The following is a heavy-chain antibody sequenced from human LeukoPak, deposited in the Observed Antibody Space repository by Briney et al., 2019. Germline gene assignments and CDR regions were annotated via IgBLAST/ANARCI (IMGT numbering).Heavy chain of an antibody. J-gene: IGHJ6*04. D-gene: IGHD2-2*01. CDR2: IKSETDGGTT. CDR3: SGCSSTSCSSLYMDV. CDR1: GFTFSNTW. Sequence: GGSLRLSCGASGFTFSNTWMSWVRQAPGKGLEWVGRIKSETDGGTTDYAAHVKGRFTISRDDSNSTLYLQMNSLKTEDAAVYYCSGCSSTSCSSLYMDVWGKGTTVTVSS. V-gene: IGHV3-15*01.